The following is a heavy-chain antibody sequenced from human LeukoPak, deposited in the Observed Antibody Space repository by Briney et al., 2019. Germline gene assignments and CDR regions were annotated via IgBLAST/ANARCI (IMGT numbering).Heavy chain of an antibody. CDR2: ITPYNGNT. Sequence: ASVKVSSKASGYTFINYGITWVRQAPGQGLEWMGWITPYNGNTNYPQKLQDRATMTTDTSTSTAYMELRSLRSDDTAVYYCARGEGFLDYWGQGTLVTVSS. D-gene: IGHD3-16*01. CDR3: ARGEGFLDY. V-gene: IGHV1-18*01. CDR1: GYTFINYG. J-gene: IGHJ4*02.